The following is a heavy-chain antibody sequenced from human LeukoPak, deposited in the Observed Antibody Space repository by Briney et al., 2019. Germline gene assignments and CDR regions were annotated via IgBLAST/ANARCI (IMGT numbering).Heavy chain of an antibody. CDR3: ASSMGYKPFDY. D-gene: IGHD5-24*01. V-gene: IGHV3-7*01. J-gene: IGHJ4*02. CDR1: GFTFSSYW. Sequence: GGSLRLSCAASGFTFSSYWMSWVRQAPEKGLEWVANIKQDGSEKYYVDSVKGRFTISRDNAKNSLYLQMNSLRAEDTAVYYCASSMGYKPFDYWGQGTLVTVSS. CDR2: IKQDGSEK.